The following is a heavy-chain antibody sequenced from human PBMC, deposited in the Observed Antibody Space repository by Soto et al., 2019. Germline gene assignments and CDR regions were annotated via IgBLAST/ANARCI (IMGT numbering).Heavy chain of an antibody. D-gene: IGHD3-22*01. CDR1: GFTFSSYS. CDR3: AREDYYYDSSGYPQYYFDY. CDR2: ISSSSSYI. V-gene: IGHV3-21*01. Sequence: PGGSLRLSCAASGFTFSSYSMNWVRQAPGKGLEWVSSISSSSSYIYYADSVKGRFTISRDNAKNSLYLQMNSLRAEDTAVYYCAREDYYYDSSGYPQYYFDYWGQGTLVTVSS. J-gene: IGHJ4*02.